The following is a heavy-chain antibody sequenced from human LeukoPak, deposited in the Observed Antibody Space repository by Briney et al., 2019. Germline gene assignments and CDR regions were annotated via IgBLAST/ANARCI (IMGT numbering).Heavy chain of an antibody. CDR1: GGSISSYY. CDR3: ARGLSHSKDI. J-gene: IGHJ3*02. CDR2: IYYSGST. Sequence: KSSETLSLTCTVSGGSISSYYWSWIRQPPGKGLEWIGYIYYSGSTNYNPSLKSRVTISVDTSKNQFSLKLTSVTAADTAVYYCARGLSHSKDIWGQGTMVTVSS. V-gene: IGHV4-59*12.